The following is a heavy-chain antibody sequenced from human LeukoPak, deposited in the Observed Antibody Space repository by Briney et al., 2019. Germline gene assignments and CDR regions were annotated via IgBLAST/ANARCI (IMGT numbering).Heavy chain of an antibody. J-gene: IGHJ4*02. CDR2: TYYRSKWFI. V-gene: IGHV6-1*01. Sequence: SQTLSLTCAISGDSVSSNTAAWNCIRQSPSRGLECLGRTYYRSKWFIDYALSVKSRITINPDTSKNQVSLQLNSVTPEDTAVYYCTTEGTTGRIDYWGQGTLVTVSS. CDR1: GDSVSSNTAA. D-gene: IGHD1-1*01. CDR3: TTEGTTGRIDY.